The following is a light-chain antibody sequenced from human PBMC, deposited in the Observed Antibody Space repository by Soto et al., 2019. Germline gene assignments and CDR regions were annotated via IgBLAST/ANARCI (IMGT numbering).Light chain of an antibody. V-gene: IGLV1-51*02. CDR2: ENN. CDR3: GTWDSSLSAEV. Sequence: QSVLTQPPSVSAAPGQKVTISCSGSSSNIGNNYVSWYQQLPGTAPKLLIYENNKRPSGIPDRFSGSKSGTSATLGITGLQTGDEADYYCGTWDSSLSAEVCGTGTKVT. CDR1: SSNIGNNY. J-gene: IGLJ1*01.